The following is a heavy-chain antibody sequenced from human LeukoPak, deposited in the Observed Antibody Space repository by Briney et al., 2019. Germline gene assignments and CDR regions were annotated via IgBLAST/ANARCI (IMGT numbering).Heavy chain of an antibody. CDR2: ISWNSGSI. D-gene: IGHD6-13*01. CDR3: AKDMRRLAAAGTSFDI. J-gene: IGHJ3*02. V-gene: IGHV3-9*03. CDR1: GFTFDGYA. Sequence: PGRSLRLSCAASGFTFDGYAMHWVRQAPGKGLEWVSGISWNSGSIGYADSVKGRFTISRDNAKNSLYLQMNSLRAEDMALYYCAKDMRRLAAAGTSFDIWGQGTMVTVSS.